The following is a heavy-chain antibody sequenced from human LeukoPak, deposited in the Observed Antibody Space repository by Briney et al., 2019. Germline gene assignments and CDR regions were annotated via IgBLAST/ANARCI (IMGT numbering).Heavy chain of an antibody. J-gene: IGHJ4*02. Sequence: SETLSLTCTVSGGSISSSSYYWGWIRQPPGKGLEWIGYIHYTGSANYNPSLKGRVTISVDTSKNQFSLKLSSVTAADTAVYYCARSKNFDYWSQGTLVTVSS. CDR1: GGSISSSSYY. CDR3: ARSKNFDY. V-gene: IGHV4-61*05. CDR2: IHYTGSA.